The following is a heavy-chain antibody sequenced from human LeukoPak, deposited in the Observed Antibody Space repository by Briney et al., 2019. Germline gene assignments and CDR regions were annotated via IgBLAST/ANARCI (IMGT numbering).Heavy chain of an antibody. CDR1: GFTFSSYG. Sequence: GGSLTLSCAASGFTFSSYGMHWVRQAPGKGLEWVAFIRDDGSNKYYADSAKGRFTISRDNSKTTLYLQMNSLRAEDTAVYYCAKDQATYGRGYFDSWGQGTLVTVSS. J-gene: IGHJ4*02. V-gene: IGHV3-30*02. D-gene: IGHD3-10*01. CDR3: AKDQATYGRGYFDS. CDR2: IRDDGSNK.